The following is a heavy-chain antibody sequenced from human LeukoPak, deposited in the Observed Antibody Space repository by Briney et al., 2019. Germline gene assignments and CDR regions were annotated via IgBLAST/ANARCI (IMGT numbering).Heavy chain of an antibody. CDR1: GGSISGYY. J-gene: IGHJ4*02. Sequence: PSETLSLTCTVSGGSISGYYWSRIRQPPGKGLEWIGYIYYSGSGSTNYNPSLKSRVTISVDTSKNQFSLQLSSVTAADTAFYYCARGFDILSGVGFDYWGQGALVTVSS. CDR2: IYYSGSGST. V-gene: IGHV4-59*12. CDR3: ARGFDILSGVGFDY. D-gene: IGHD3-9*01.